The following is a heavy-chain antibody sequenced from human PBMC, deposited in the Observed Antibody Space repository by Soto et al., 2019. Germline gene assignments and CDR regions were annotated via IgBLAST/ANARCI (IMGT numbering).Heavy chain of an antibody. CDR1: GFTFSNYG. Sequence: QVQLVESGGGLVQPGRSLRLSCAASGFTFSNYGMHWVRQAPGKGPEWVAVISSDGSRKDYADLVKGRFTISRDDAKNTLYLQMNSLKAEDTALYYCAKDPTIAPRWALDIWGQGTLVTVSS. D-gene: IGHD6-13*01. CDR2: ISSDGSRK. J-gene: IGHJ3*02. V-gene: IGHV3-30*18. CDR3: AKDPTIAPRWALDI.